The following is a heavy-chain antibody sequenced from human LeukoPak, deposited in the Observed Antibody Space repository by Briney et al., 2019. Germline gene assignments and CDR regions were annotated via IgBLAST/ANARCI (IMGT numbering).Heavy chain of an antibody. V-gene: IGHV3-30*02. J-gene: IGHJ6*03. Sequence: GGSLRLSCVASGFTFTNYVIHWVRQAPGKGLEWVAFIRSDGTNEYSTDYVQGRFTISRDNAKNTLYLQMNSLRAEDTAVYYCARNPTYYDFWSGYFRPYYYYYYMDVWGKGTTVTVSS. CDR2: IRSDGTNE. CDR1: GFTFTNYV. D-gene: IGHD3-3*01. CDR3: ARNPTYYDFWSGYFRPYYYYYYMDV.